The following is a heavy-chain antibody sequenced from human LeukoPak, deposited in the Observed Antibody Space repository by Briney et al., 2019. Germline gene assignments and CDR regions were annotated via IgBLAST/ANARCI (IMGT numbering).Heavy chain of an antibody. J-gene: IGHJ4*02. V-gene: IGHV1-2*02. D-gene: IGHD2-2*01. Sequence: GASVKVSCKASGYDFTAHYVHWLRQAPGQGLEWLGLSNPYSGGSNSPQRFQGRVAMTRDTSMTTAFLELTNLRSDDTAVYFCVRRMLASALPIRGGIDDWGQGTLVSVSS. CDR2: SNPYSGGS. CDR3: VRRMLASALPIRGGIDD. CDR1: GYDFTAHY.